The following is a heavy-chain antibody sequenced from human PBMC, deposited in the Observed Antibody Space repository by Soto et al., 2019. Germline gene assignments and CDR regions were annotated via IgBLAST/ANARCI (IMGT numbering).Heavy chain of an antibody. CDR3: ARGPDHSKVRY. CDR1: DGSVTGYC. D-gene: IGHD4-4*01. V-gene: IGHV4-59*02. CDR2: IDYNGRA. J-gene: IGHJ4*02. Sequence: SETLSLTCSVSDGSVTGYCWSWIRQPPGKGLEWIGCIDYNGRAYYNPSLTSRVTMSLDTSNNHFSLKLSSVTTTDTAVYYCARGPDHSKVRYWGQGTLVTVSS.